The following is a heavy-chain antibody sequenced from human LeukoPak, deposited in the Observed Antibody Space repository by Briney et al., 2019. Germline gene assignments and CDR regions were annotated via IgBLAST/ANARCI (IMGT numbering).Heavy chain of an antibody. CDR3: ARGYGVTMIVPYGYYFDY. D-gene: IGHD3-22*01. Sequence: PSETLSLTCTVSGCSISSGDYYWSWIRQPPGKGLEWIGYIYYSGSTYYDPSLKSRVTISVDTSKNQFSLKLSSVTAADTAVYYCARGYGVTMIVPYGYYFDYWGQGTLVTVSS. J-gene: IGHJ4*02. CDR1: GCSISSGDYY. CDR2: IYYSGST. V-gene: IGHV4-30-4*01.